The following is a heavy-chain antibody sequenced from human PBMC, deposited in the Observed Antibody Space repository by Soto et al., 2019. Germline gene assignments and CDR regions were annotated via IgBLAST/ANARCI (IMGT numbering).Heavy chain of an antibody. CDR2: IYFSGSP. J-gene: IGHJ6*02. Sequence: SETLSLTCSVSGDSINSDKYYWGWIRQPPGQGLEWIGYIYFSGSPNYNPSLQTRVTISVDTSKNQFSLKLSSVTAADTAVYYCARDNGSGSPNYYYYGMDVWGQGTTVTVSS. D-gene: IGHD3-10*01. CDR1: GDSINSDKYY. CDR3: ARDNGSGSPNYYYYGMDV. V-gene: IGHV4-39*07.